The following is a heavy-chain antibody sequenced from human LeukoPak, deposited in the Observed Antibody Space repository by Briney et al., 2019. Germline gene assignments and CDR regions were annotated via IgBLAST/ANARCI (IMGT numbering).Heavy chain of an antibody. CDR2: IKQDGSEK. CDR1: GFTFSSYW. V-gene: IGHV3-7*01. CDR3: ARVGYYGSGSYYLDAFDI. J-gene: IGHJ3*02. D-gene: IGHD3-10*01. Sequence: GGSLRLSCAASGFTFSSYWMSWVRQAPGKGLEWVANIKQDGSEKYYVDSVKGRFTISRDNAKNSLYLQMNSLRAEDTAAYYCARVGYYGSGSYYLDAFDIWGQGTMVTVSS.